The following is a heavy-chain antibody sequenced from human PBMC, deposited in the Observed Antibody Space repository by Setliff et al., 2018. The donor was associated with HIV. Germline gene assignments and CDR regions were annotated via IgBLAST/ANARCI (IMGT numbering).Heavy chain of an antibody. CDR1: GGTFRSHE. CDR3: ARLTADRTNYYYYMDV. V-gene: IGHV1-69*13. J-gene: IGHJ6*03. D-gene: IGHD2-8*01. Sequence: SVQVSCKASGGTFRSHEISWVRQAPGQGLEWMGGIVPILDTGNYAPKFQGRVTITADESTTTAYMELSSLRSEDTAVYYCARLTADRTNYYYYMDVWGRGTTVTVSS. CDR2: IVPILDTG.